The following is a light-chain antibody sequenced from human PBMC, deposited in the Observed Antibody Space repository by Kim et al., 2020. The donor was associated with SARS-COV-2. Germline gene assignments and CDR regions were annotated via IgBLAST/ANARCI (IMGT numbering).Light chain of an antibody. CDR1: QSVRSSY. CDR3: QQYGSSPPT. J-gene: IGKJ1*01. V-gene: IGKV3-20*01. CDR2: GAS. Sequence: SPGERATLSCRASQSVRSSYLAWYQQKPGQAPRLLIYGASSRATGIPDRFSGSGSGTDFTVTISRLEPEDFAVYYCQQYGSSPPTFGQGTKVEIK.